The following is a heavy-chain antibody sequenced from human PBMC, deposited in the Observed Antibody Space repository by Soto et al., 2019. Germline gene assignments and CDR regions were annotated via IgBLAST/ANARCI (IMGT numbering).Heavy chain of an antibody. CDR2: IIASDKST. D-gene: IGHD3-9*01. CDR3: AKDRHPDGILTSGY. V-gene: IGHV3-23*01. J-gene: IGHJ4*02. Sequence: GGSLRLSCAASGFTFSTYTMNWVRQAPGKGLEWVAGIIASDKSTYYAESVKGRFTISRDNSKNMLFLQMSSLRAEDTAIYYCAKDRHPDGILTSGYWGQGTLVTVSS. CDR1: GFTFSTYT.